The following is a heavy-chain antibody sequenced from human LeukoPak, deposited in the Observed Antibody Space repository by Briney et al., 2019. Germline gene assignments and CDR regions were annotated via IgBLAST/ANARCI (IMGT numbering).Heavy chain of an antibody. CDR2: ISSSGSTI. J-gene: IGHJ3*02. CDR3: AKHYYVSGNYHPYALDM. CDR1: GFTFSSYE. D-gene: IGHD3-10*01. Sequence: GGSLRLSCAASGFTFSSYEMNWVRQAPGKGLEWVSYISSSGSTIYYADSVKGRFTISRDDSKNTLYMQMNSLRAEDTAVYYCAKHYYVSGNYHPYALDMWGQGTMVTVSS. V-gene: IGHV3-48*03.